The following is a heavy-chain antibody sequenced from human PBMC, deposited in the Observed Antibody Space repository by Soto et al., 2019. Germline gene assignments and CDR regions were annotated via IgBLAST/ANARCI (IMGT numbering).Heavy chain of an antibody. CDR3: ARSEATVLDY. Sequence: SETLSLTCTVSGGSVSSGSYYWCWIRQPPGKGLEWIAYVYYTGSTNYNPSLKSRVTISVDTSKNQFSLKLSSVTAADTAVYYCARSEATVLDYWGQGTLVTVSS. J-gene: IGHJ4*02. D-gene: IGHD4-17*01. CDR1: GGSVSSGSYY. CDR2: VYYTGST. V-gene: IGHV4-61*01.